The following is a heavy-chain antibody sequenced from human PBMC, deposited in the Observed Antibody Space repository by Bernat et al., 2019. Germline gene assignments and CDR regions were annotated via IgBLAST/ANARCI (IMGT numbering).Heavy chain of an antibody. Sequence: QVQLMESGGGVVQPGRSLRLSCEASKFTFSGYGMHWVCQAPGKGLEWVAVIWHDGSNENYADSVKGRFTISRDNSKNTLYLQMNSLKAEDTAVYYCARVSLYGAPASAMDVWGQGTTVTVSS. CDR3: ARVSLYGAPASAMDV. CDR1: KFTFSGYG. J-gene: IGHJ6*02. V-gene: IGHV3-33*01. D-gene: IGHD4-17*01. CDR2: IWHDGSNE.